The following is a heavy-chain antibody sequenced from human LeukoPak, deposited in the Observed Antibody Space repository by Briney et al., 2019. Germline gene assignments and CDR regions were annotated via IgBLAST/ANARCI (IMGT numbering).Heavy chain of an antibody. CDR1: GFIFSSFW. CDR3: AKDNGGYFDY. D-gene: IGHD7-27*01. CDR2: IQQDGSEK. V-gene: IGHV3-7*03. Sequence: GGSLRLSCAASGFIFSSFWMSWVRQAPGKGLEWVAHIQQDGSEKYYVDSVKGRFTISRDNSKNSLYLQMNSLRTEDTALYYCAKDNGGYFDYWGQGTLVTVSS. J-gene: IGHJ4*02.